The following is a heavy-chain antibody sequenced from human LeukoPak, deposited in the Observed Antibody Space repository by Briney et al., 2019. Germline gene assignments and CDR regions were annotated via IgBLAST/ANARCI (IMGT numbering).Heavy chain of an antibody. V-gene: IGHV1-18*01. CDR3: ARVMGGTGTGWFDP. Sequence: ASVKVSCKASGYTFTSYGISWVRQAPGQGLEWMGWISAYNGNTNYAQKLQGRVTMTTDTSTSTAYMELRSLRSDDTAVYFCARVMGGTGTGWFDPWGQGTLVTVSS. CDR1: GYTFTSYG. CDR2: ISAYNGNT. D-gene: IGHD1-26*01. J-gene: IGHJ5*02.